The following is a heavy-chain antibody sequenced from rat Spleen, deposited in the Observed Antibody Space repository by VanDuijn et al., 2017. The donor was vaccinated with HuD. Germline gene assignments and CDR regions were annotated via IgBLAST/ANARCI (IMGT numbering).Heavy chain of an antibody. Sequence: EVQLVESGGGLVQPGRSLKLSCAASGFTFSNYGMAWVRQAPTKGLEWVATISYDGSSTYYRDSVKGRFTISRDNAKITLYLQMDSLRSEDTATYYCARRGNNWDYWGQGVMVTVSS. J-gene: IGHJ2*01. CDR1: GFTFSNYG. CDR3: ARRGNNWDY. V-gene: IGHV5-29*01. CDR2: ISYDGSST. D-gene: IGHD1-10*01.